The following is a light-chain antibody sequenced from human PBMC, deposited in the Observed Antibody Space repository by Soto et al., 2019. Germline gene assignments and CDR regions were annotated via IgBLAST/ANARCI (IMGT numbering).Light chain of an antibody. Sequence: QSALTQPASVSGSPGQSITISCTGTSSDVGGYNHVSWYQKHPGKAPKLMIYEVNNRPSGVSNLFSGSKSGNTASLTIAGLEAEDEADYYCASYTSHSNVIFGGGTKLTVL. J-gene: IGLJ2*01. CDR1: SSDVGGYNH. CDR3: ASYTSHSNVI. V-gene: IGLV2-14*01. CDR2: EVN.